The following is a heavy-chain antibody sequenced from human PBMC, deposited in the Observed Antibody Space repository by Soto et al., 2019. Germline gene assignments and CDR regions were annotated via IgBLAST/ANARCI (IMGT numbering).Heavy chain of an antibody. CDR1: GFTFSSYG. Sequence: QVQLVESGGGVVQPGRSLRLSCAASGFTFSSYGMHWVHQAPGKGLEWVAVIWYDGSNKYYADSVKGRFTISRDNSKNTLYLQMNSLRAEDTAVYYCARDGNDFWSGYSPEGFDYWGQGTLVTVSS. J-gene: IGHJ4*02. CDR3: ARDGNDFWSGYSPEGFDY. D-gene: IGHD3-3*01. V-gene: IGHV3-33*01. CDR2: IWYDGSNK.